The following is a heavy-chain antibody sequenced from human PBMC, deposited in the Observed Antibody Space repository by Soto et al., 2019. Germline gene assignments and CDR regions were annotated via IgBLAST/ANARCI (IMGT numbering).Heavy chain of an antibody. V-gene: IGHV4-61*08. CDR3: ARSPNYYYYGFDV. Sequence: SETLSLTCTVSGGSVSSGDYFWSWLRQSPGKRLEWIAYIYYSGSTNYNPSLKSRATISVDMSKSRVSLTLTSMTAADAALYYCARSPNYYYYGFDVWGQGTAVTVS. J-gene: IGHJ6*02. CDR2: IYYSGST. D-gene: IGHD3-10*01. CDR1: GGSVSSGDYF.